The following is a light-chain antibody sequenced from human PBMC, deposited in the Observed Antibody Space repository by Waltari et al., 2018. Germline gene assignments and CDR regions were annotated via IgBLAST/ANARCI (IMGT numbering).Light chain of an antibody. CDR3: QQYHTFSLT. Sequence: DIPMNQSPSTLSASAGDTVTITSRASQSINEWLAWYQQKPGKAPKVLIYKASSLESGVPSRFTGSGFGTEFTLTISSLQPDDFATYYCQQYHTFSLTFGGGTKVEIK. CDR1: QSINEW. J-gene: IGKJ4*01. CDR2: KAS. V-gene: IGKV1-5*03.